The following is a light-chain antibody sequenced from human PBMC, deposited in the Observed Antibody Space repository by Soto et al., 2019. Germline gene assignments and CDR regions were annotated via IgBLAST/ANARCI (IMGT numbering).Light chain of an antibody. CDR2: LEGSGSY. Sequence: QAVVTQSSSASASLGSSVKLTCTLSSGHSSYIIAWHQQQPGKAPRYLMKLEGSGSYNKGSGVPDRFSGSSSGADRYLTISNLQSEDEADYYCETWHSNNVVFGGGTKVTVL. V-gene: IGLV4-60*03. CDR1: SGHSSYI. CDR3: ETWHSNNVV. J-gene: IGLJ2*01.